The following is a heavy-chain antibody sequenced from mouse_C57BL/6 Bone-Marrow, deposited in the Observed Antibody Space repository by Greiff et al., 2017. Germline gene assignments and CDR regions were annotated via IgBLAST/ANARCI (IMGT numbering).Heavy chain of an antibody. D-gene: IGHD1-1*01. CDR3: ARSLLYYFDY. Sequence: EVQLQQSGPELVKPGASVKISCKASGYTFTDYYMNWVKQSHGKSLEWIGDINPNNGGTSYNQKFKGKATLTVDKSSSTAYMELRSLTSEDSAVYYCARSLLYYFDYWGQGTTLTVSS. CDR1: GYTFTDYY. V-gene: IGHV1-26*01. J-gene: IGHJ2*01. CDR2: INPNNGGT.